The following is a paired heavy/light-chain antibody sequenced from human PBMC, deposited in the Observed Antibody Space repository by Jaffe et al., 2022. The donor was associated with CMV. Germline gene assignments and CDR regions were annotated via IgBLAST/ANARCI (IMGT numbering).Light chain of an antibody. Sequence: QSALSQPASVSGSPGQSITIPCTGTNSDLGSYNHVSWYQQHPGKAPKLLIYEVNERPSGVSNRFSGSKSGNTASLTISGLQAEDEADYYCCSYAGSITSPSFVMFGGGTKLTVL. J-gene: IGLJ3*02. V-gene: IGLV2-23*02. CDR1: NSDLGSYNH. CDR3: CSYAGSITSPSFVM. CDR2: EVN.
Heavy chain of an antibody. CDR1: GFTFSSYW. CDR2: IKQDGSET. D-gene: IGHD1-1*01. CDR3: ARGDINWYPHFDH. J-gene: IGHJ4*02. V-gene: IGHV3-7*03. Sequence: EVQLVESGGGLVQPGGSLRLSCAASGFTFSSYWMNWVRQAPGKGLEWVANIKQDGSETYYVDSVKGRFTVSRDNAKNSLSLQMNNLRAEDTAVFYCARGDINWYPHFDHWGQGILVTVSA.